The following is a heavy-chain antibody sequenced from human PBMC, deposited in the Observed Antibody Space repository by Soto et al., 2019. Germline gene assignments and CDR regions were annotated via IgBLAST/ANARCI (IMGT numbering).Heavy chain of an antibody. D-gene: IGHD6-19*01. V-gene: IGHV3-11*06. CDR1: GFNFSDHY. J-gene: IGHJ4*02. CDR2: ISGSSRYT. CDR3: ARHTSGWHYYDY. Sequence: PGGSLRLSCAASGFNFSDHYMNWIRQAPGKGLEWVSYISGSSRYTNFADSVKGRFTISRDNAKNSLYLQMNSLRAEDTAVYYCARHTSGWHYYDYWGQGTPVTAPQ.